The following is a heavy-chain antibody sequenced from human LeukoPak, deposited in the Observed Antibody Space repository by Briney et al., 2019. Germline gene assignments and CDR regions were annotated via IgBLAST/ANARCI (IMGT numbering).Heavy chain of an antibody. CDR2: IIPIFGTA. CDR3: ARADDFWSGYGY. CDR1: GGTFSSYA. V-gene: IGHV1-69*01. J-gene: IGHJ4*02. Sequence: ASVKVSCKASGGTFSSYAISWVRQAPGQGLEWMGGIIPIFGTANYAQKFQGRVTITADESTSTAYMELRSLRSDDTAVYYCARADDFWSGYGYWGQGTLVTVSS. D-gene: IGHD3-3*01.